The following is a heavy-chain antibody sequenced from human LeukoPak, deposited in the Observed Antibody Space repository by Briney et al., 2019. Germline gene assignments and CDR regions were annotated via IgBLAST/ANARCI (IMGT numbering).Heavy chain of an antibody. Sequence: SETLSLTCTVSGGSISSSSYYWGWIRQPPGKGLEWIGSIYYSGSTYYNPSLKSRVTISVDTSKNQFSLKLSSVTAADTAVYYCAGGYSYGYDYWGQGTLVTVSS. V-gene: IGHV4-39*07. J-gene: IGHJ4*02. CDR1: GGSISSSSYY. CDR2: IYYSGST. CDR3: AGGYSYGYDY. D-gene: IGHD5-18*01.